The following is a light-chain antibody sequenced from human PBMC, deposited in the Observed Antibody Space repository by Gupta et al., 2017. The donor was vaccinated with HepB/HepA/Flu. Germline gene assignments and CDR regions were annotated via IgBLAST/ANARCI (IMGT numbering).Light chain of an antibody. V-gene: IGLV2-18*03. CDR1: SSDVGTYNR. J-gene: IGLJ1*01. CDR3: CSYTRSSTVV. Sequence: QSALTQPPSVSGSPGQSVTISCTGTSSDVGTYNRVSWYQQPQGTAPNLICYEFSNRPSGVPDRFAASKSGTTAFTTTSGLQADDDAYYYCCSYTRSSTVVFGTGTKVTVL. CDR2: EFS.